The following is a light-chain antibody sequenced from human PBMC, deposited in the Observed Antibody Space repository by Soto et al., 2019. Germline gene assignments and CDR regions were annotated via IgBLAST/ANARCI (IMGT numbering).Light chain of an antibody. CDR1: QSVSSIY. CDR2: GAS. CDR3: QQYGSSPVT. V-gene: IGKV3-20*01. Sequence: EIVLTQSPGTLSLSPGERATLSCRASQSVSSIYLAWYQQKPGQAPRVLIYGASSRATGIPDRFSGRGSGTDFTLTIRRLEPEDYAVFYCQQYGSSPVTFGQGTKVEIK. J-gene: IGKJ1*01.